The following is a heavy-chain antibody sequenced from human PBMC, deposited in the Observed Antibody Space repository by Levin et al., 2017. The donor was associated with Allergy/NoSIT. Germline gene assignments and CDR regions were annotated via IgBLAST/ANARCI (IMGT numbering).Heavy chain of an antibody. J-gene: IGHJ4*02. CDR1: GFTFSSYW. CDR2: INSDGSST. CDR3: ARGTEGY. Sequence: GESLKISCAASGFTFSSYWMHWVRQAPGKGLVWVSRINSDGSSTRYADSVKGRFTISRDNAKNTLYLQMNSLRPEDTAVYYCARGTEGYWGQGTLVTVSS. V-gene: IGHV3-74*01. D-gene: IGHD4-17*01.